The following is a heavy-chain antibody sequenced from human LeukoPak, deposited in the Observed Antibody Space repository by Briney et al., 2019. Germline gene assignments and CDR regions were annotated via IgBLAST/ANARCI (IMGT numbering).Heavy chain of an antibody. Sequence: PSETLSLTCTVSGVSISSFDWSWIRQPPGKGLEWIGCIDYSGSTKYNPSLESRVTISADTSKNQFSLKLSSVTAADTAVYYCARGRSGTYRSPFDYWGQGTLVTVSS. J-gene: IGHJ4*02. CDR1: GVSISSFD. CDR2: IDYSGST. V-gene: IGHV4-59*13. D-gene: IGHD1-26*01. CDR3: ARGRSGTYRSPFDY.